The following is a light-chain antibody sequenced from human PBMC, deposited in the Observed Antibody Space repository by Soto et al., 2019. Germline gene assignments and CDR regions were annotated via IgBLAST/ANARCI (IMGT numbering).Light chain of an antibody. CDR3: QTWGTGPVV. Sequence: QAVLTQSPSASASLGASVKLTCTLSSGHSSYAIAWHQQQPEKGPRYLMKLNSDGSHSKGDVIPDRFSGSSSGAERYLTISSLQSEDEADYYCQTWGTGPVVFGGGTKLTVL. CDR2: LNSDGSH. J-gene: IGLJ2*01. CDR1: SGHSSYA. V-gene: IGLV4-69*01.